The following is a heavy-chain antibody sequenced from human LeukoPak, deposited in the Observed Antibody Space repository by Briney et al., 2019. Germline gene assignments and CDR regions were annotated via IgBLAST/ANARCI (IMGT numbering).Heavy chain of an antibody. CDR3: AREYCSSTSCRLFDY. CDR2: ISAYNGNT. J-gene: IGHJ4*02. CDR1: GYTFPSYG. D-gene: IGHD2-2*01. V-gene: IGHV1-18*01. Sequence: ASVKVSCKASGYTFPSYGISWVRQAPGQGLEWMGWISAYNGNTNYAQKLQGRVTMTTDTSTSTAYMELRSLRSDDTVVYYCAREYCSSTSCRLFDYWGQGTLVTVSS.